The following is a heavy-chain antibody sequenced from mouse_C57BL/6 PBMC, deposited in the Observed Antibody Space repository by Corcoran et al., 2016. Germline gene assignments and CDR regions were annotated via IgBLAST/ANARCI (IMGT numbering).Heavy chain of an antibody. V-gene: IGHV1-26*01. D-gene: IGHD4-1*01. CDR1: GYTFTDYY. CDR2: LNPNNGGT. Sequence: EVQLQQSGPELVNPGASVKISCKASGYTFTDYYMNWVKQSHGKRLEWIGDLNPNNGGTSYNQKLKGKARLTVDKSSSTAYMELRSLTSEDSAVYYCARRGWDGFDYWGQGTTLTVS. J-gene: IGHJ2*01. CDR3: ARRGWDGFDY.